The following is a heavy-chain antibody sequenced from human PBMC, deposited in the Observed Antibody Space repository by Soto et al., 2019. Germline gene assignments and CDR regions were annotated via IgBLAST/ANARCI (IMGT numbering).Heavy chain of an antibody. CDR3: ARSGGYSWNCAWDTIHNWFDP. Sequence: GESLKISCKGSGYSFTSYWIGWVRQMPGKGLEWMGIIYPGASDTRYSPSFQGQGTISADKSISTAYLQWSSLKALDTAMYYCARSGGYSWNCAWDTIHNWFDPWGQGTLVTVSS. CDR2: IYPGASDT. J-gene: IGHJ5*02. CDR1: GYSFTSYW. V-gene: IGHV5-51*01. D-gene: IGHD1-7*01.